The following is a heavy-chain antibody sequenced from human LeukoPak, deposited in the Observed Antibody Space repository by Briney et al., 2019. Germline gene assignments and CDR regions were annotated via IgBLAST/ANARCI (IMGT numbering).Heavy chain of an antibody. Sequence: PGGSLRLSCAASGFTSSSYSMTWVRQPPGKGLDWVSSISSSSGYIYYADSVKGRFTISRDNAKNSLYLQMNSLRAEDTAVYYCARQMGYYYDSSIGGVDYWGQGTLVTVSS. CDR2: ISSSSGYI. CDR1: GFTSSSYS. V-gene: IGHV3-21*01. CDR3: ARQMGYYYDSSIGGVDY. D-gene: IGHD3-22*01. J-gene: IGHJ4*02.